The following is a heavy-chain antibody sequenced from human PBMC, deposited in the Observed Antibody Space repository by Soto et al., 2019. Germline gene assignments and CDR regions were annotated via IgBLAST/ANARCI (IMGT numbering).Heavy chain of an antibody. CDR3: ARGSPGVGV. D-gene: IGHD3-10*01. Sequence: GVSLRLSCAASGFTFSDYTMDWVRQAPGKGLEWVSSISSSSNYIYNADSVKGRFTISRDNAKNSLYLHMSSLRAEDTAVYYCARGSPGVGVWGQGTPVS. V-gene: IGHV3-21*01. CDR1: GFTFSDYT. CDR2: ISSSSNYI. J-gene: IGHJ4*02.